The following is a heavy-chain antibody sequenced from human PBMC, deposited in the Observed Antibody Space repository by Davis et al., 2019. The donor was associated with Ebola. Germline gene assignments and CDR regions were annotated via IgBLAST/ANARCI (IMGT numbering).Heavy chain of an antibody. CDR1: GITLSSYSMN. D-gene: IGHD6-13*01. Sequence: MPGGSLRLSCAASGITLSSYSMNWVRQPPGKGLEWIGTIYYSGSTYYNPSLKSRVTISVDTSKNQVSLKLSSVTAADTAVYYCARYPGMAAAGTGYYYGMDVWGQGTTVTVSS. CDR2: IYYSGST. V-gene: IGHV4-39*01. J-gene: IGHJ6*02. CDR3: ARYPGMAAAGTGYYYGMDV.